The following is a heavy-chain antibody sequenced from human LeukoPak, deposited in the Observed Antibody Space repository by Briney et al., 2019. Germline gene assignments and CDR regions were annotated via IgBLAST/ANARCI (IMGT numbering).Heavy chain of an antibody. CDR2: ISGSGGST. CDR3: TLIGITGTTDY. Sequence: GGSLRLSCAASGFTFSSYAMSWVRRAPGKGLEWVSAISGSGGSTYYADSVKGRFTISRDNSKNTLYLQMNSLRAEDTAVYYCTLIGITGTTDYWGQGTLVTVSS. D-gene: IGHD1-7*01. V-gene: IGHV3-23*01. J-gene: IGHJ4*02. CDR1: GFTFSSYA.